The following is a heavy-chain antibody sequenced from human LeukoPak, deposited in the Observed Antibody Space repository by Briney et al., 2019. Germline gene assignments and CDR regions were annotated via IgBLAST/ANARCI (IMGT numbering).Heavy chain of an antibody. Sequence: PGGSLRLSCAASGFTFSSYEMNWVRQAPGKGLEWVSYISSSGSTIYYADSVKGRFTISRDNAKNSLYLQMNGLRAEDTAVYYCAREHYGHAPFDYWGQGTLVTVSS. J-gene: IGHJ4*02. CDR3: AREHYGHAPFDY. CDR2: ISSSGSTI. V-gene: IGHV3-48*03. CDR1: GFTFSSYE. D-gene: IGHD3-10*01.